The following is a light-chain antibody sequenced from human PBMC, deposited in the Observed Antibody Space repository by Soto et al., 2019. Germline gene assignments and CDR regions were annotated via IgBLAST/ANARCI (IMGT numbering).Light chain of an antibody. Sequence: DVQMTQSPSTLSASVGDRVTITCRASQSISTWLAWYQQKPGKAPNLLIHKASSLESGVPSRFSGSGFGAEFTLTISGLQPEDAATYYCQQYVTYWTFGQGTKV. J-gene: IGKJ1*01. CDR3: QQYVTYWT. CDR1: QSISTW. CDR2: KAS. V-gene: IGKV1-5*03.